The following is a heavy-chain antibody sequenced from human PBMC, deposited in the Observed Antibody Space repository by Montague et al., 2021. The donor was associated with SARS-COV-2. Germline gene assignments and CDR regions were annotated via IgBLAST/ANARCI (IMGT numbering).Heavy chain of an antibody. CDR3: ASPGGYCTGGSCYYVY. CDR1: GGSNSTYY. D-gene: IGHD2-15*01. J-gene: IGHJ4*02. CDR2: IYYSGST. V-gene: IGHV4-59*01. Sequence: SETLSLTCSVSGGSNSTYYWSWIRQPPVKGLEWIGYIYYSGSTNYNPSLKSRVTISIDTSKNQFSLELSSVTAADMAVYYCASPGGYCTGGSCYYVYWGQGTLVTVSS.